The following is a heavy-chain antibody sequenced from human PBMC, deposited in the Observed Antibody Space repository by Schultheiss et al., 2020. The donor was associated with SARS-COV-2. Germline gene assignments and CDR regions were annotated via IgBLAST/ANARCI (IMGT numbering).Heavy chain of an antibody. J-gene: IGHJ4*02. V-gene: IGHV3-48*01. CDR3: ARGVVSSGWYYFDY. Sequence: GGSLRLSCAASGFTFSSYSMNWVRQAPGKGLEWVSYISSSSSTIYYADSVKGRFTISRDNAKNSLYLQMNSLRAEDTAVYYCARGVVSSGWYYFDYWGQGTLVTVSS. CDR1: GFTFSSYS. CDR2: ISSSSSTI. D-gene: IGHD6-19*01.